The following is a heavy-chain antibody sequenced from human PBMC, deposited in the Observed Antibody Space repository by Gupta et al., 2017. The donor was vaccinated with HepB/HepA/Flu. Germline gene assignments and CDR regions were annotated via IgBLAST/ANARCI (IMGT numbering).Heavy chain of an antibody. CDR3: ARIKLDSSGYYYSYYYYYYMDV. D-gene: IGHD3-22*01. V-gene: IGHV2-26*01. J-gene: IGHJ6*03. CDR2: IFSNDEK. CDR1: GFSLSTARMG. Sequence: QVTLKESGPVLVKPTETLTLTCTVSGFSLSTARMGVSWIRQPPGTALEWLAHIFSNDEKSYSTSLKSRLTISKDTSKSQVVLTMTNMDPVDTATYYCARIKLDSSGYYYSYYYYYYMDVWGKGTTVTVSS.